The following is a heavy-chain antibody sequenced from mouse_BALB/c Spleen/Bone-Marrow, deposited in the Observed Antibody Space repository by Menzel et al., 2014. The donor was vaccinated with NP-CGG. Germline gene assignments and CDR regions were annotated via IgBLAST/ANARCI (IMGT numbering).Heavy chain of an antibody. CDR3: TRGGGYFALDY. J-gene: IGHJ4*01. CDR2: ISPGNNST. CDR1: GYTFSGYW. Sequence: QVQLQQSGAELMKPGASVKISCKATGYTFSGYWIEWVKQRPGHGLEWIGEISPGNNSTNYNEKFKGKATFTADTSSNTAYMQLSSLTSEDSAVYYCTRGGGYFALDYWGQGTSVTVSS. V-gene: IGHV1-9*01.